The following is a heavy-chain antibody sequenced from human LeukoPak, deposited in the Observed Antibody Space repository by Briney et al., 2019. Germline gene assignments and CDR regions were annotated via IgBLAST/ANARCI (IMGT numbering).Heavy chain of an antibody. Sequence: SETLSLTCTVSGGSISSSSYYWGWIRQPPGKGLEWIGSIYYSGSTYYNPSLKSRVTISVDTSKNQFSLKLSSVTAADTAVYYCARGSPGIAAAADFDYWGQGTLVTVSS. CDR3: ARGSPGIAAAADFDY. J-gene: IGHJ4*02. CDR1: GGSISSSSYY. CDR2: IYYSGST. V-gene: IGHV4-39*01. D-gene: IGHD6-13*01.